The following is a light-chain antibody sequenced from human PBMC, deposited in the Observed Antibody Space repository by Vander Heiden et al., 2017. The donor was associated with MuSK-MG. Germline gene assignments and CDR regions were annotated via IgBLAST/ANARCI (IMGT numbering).Light chain of an antibody. V-gene: IGKV1-8*01. Sequence: AIRMTQSPASFSASTGDRVTITCRASQGISSYLAWYQQKPGKAPKLLIYAASTLQSGVPSRFSGSGSGTAFTLTISCLQSEDFATYYCQQDDSYLFTFGHGTKVDIK. CDR3: QQDDSYLFT. J-gene: IGKJ3*01. CDR1: QGISSY. CDR2: AAS.